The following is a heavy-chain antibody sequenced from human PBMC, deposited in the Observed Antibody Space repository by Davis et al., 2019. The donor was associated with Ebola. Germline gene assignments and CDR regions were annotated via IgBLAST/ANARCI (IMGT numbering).Heavy chain of an antibody. V-gene: IGHV4-59*12. CDR3: ARGRWFDY. CDR2: IYYSGST. Sequence: MPSETLSLTCTVSGGSISNYYWSWIRQPPGKGLEWIGNIYYSGSTNYNPSLESRVTISVDTSKNQFSLKLSSVTAADTAVYYCARGRWFDYWGQGTLVTVSS. CDR1: GGSISNYY. D-gene: IGHD2-15*01. J-gene: IGHJ4*02.